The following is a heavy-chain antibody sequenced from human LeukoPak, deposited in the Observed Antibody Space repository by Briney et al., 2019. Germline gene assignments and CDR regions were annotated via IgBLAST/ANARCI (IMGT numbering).Heavy chain of an antibody. D-gene: IGHD6-19*01. J-gene: IGHJ5*02. Sequence: GGSLRLSCAASGFTITNNYISWVRQAPGKGLEWVSVIYSGGSTYYGDSVKGRFTMSRDDSKNTLYLQMDSLRVEDTAVYYCARDPYSSGSYRWFDPWGQGTLVTVSS. V-gene: IGHV3-66*02. CDR3: ARDPYSSGSYRWFDP. CDR1: GFTITNNY. CDR2: IYSGGST.